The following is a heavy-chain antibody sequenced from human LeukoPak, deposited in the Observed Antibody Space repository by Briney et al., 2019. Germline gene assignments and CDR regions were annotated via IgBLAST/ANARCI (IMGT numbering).Heavy chain of an antibody. CDR2: IYTSGST. D-gene: IGHD6-13*01. CDR1: GGSFSIYY. V-gene: IGHV4-4*07. CDR3: ARFSSIAAAFDY. J-gene: IGHJ4*02. Sequence: SETLSLTCTVSGGSFSIYYWTWIRQPAGKGLEWIGRIYTSGSTNYNPSLKSRVTMSVDTSKSQFSLKLSSVTAADTAVYYCARFSSIAAAFDYWGQGTLVTVSS.